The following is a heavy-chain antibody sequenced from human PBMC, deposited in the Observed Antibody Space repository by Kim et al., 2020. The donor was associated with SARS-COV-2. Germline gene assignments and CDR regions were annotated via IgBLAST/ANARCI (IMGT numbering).Heavy chain of an antibody. J-gene: IGHJ4*02. D-gene: IGHD6-19*01. V-gene: IGHV3-23*01. Sequence: YYADSGKGRFTISRDNSKNTLYLQMNSLRAEDTAVYYCAKVSGIAVALDYWGQGTLVTVSS. CDR3: AKVSGIAVALDY.